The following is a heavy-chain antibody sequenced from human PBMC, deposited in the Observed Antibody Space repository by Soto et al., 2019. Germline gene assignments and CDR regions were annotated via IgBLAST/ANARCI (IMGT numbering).Heavy chain of an antibody. V-gene: IGHV1-2*02. D-gene: IGHD5-12*01. J-gene: IGHJ4*02. CDR3: TRSTQYSASLEFDF. CDR2: INPDNGGT. CDR1: GYTFTDYF. Sequence: QVQLVQSGAELKKPGASVKVSCQASGYTFTDYFIHWVRQAPGQGLDWMGWINPDNGGTVYAQKFQGRITMARDTPVSTVYMELSGLRSGDTAVYYCTRSTQYSASLEFDFWGQGALVAVSS.